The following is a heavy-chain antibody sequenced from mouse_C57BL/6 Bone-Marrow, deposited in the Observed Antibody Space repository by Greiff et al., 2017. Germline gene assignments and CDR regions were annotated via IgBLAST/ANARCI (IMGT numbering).Heavy chain of an antibody. CDR3: ARRDYYGSSLFDY. CDR1: GFNIKNTY. V-gene: IGHV14-3*01. J-gene: IGHJ2*01. Sequence: EVQLQQSVAELVRPGASVKLSCTASGFNIKNTYMHWVKQRPEQGLAWIGRIDPANGNTKYAPKFQGKATITADTSSNTAYLQLSSLTSEDTAIYYWARRDYYGSSLFDYWGQGTTLTVSS. CDR2: IDPANGNT. D-gene: IGHD1-1*01.